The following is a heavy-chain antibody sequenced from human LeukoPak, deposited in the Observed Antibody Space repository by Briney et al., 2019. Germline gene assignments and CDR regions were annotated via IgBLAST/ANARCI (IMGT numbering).Heavy chain of an antibody. V-gene: IGHV1-18*01. CDR3: ARVSFNGDSNWFDP. CDR2: ISAYNANT. D-gene: IGHD4-17*01. CDR1: GYTFFSYG. J-gene: IGHJ5*02. Sequence: GASVNVSCKASGYTFFSYGITWVRQAPGQGLEWMGWISAYNANTNYARELQGRVTMTTDTSTSTAYMELRSLRSDDTAVYYCARVSFNGDSNWFDPWGQGTLVTVSS.